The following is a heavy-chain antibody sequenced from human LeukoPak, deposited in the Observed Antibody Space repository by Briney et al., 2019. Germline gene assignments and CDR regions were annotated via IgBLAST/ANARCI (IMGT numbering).Heavy chain of an antibody. V-gene: IGHV1-2*02. CDR2: LNPNSGRT. CDR3: ARDQSVRLLQTSSTYFKHVFAI. J-gene: IGHJ3*02. CDR1: GYTFTGYY. Sequence: ASVKVSCKASGYTFTGYYMHWVRQAPGQGLEWMGWLNPNSGRTHYAQKVQGRVTMTTDTSTSTAYMELRSLRFDDTAVYYCARDQSVRLLQTSSTYFKHVFAIWGQGSMVTVSS. D-gene: IGHD6-13*01.